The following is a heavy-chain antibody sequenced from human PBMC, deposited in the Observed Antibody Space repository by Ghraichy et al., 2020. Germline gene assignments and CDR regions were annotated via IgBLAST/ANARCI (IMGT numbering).Heavy chain of an antibody. CDR2: INWNSGRT. CDR1: GFTFDDYT. D-gene: IGHD3-22*01. CDR3: AKDGLTRFDYFDSTGYHLDY. Sequence: GGSLRLSCAASGFTFDDYTMHWVRQAPGKGLEWVSLINWNSGRTYYATSVKGRFTISRDNRKNSLYLQMNSLRTEDTALYFCAKDGLTRFDYFDSTGYHLDYWGQGALVTVSS. V-gene: IGHV3-43*01. J-gene: IGHJ4*02.